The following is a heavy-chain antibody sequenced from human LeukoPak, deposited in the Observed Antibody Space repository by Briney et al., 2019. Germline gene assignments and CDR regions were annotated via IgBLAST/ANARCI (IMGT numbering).Heavy chain of an antibody. V-gene: IGHV3-74*01. Sequence: GGSLRLSCAASGFTFSSYWMHWVRQAPGKGLVRVSRINSDGSSTSYADSVKGRFTISRDNAKNTLYLQMNSLRAEDTAVYYCARDATAYDSSGYYDYWGQGTLVTVSS. CDR2: INSDGSST. D-gene: IGHD3-22*01. CDR3: ARDATAYDSSGYYDY. CDR1: GFTFSSYW. J-gene: IGHJ4*02.